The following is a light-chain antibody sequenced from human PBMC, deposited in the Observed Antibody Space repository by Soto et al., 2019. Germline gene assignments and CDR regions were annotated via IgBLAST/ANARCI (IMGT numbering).Light chain of an antibody. V-gene: IGKV1-5*01. CDR2: GAS. CDR1: QSVSAW. CDR3: QQYNTDPWT. Sequence: DIQMTQSPSTLSASVGDRVTLTCRASQSVSAWLAGYQQKPGRAPKVLIYGASSLARGVPSRFSGSGSGTDLNLTISSLQPADFATYYCQQYNTDPWTFGQGTKVDI. J-gene: IGKJ1*01.